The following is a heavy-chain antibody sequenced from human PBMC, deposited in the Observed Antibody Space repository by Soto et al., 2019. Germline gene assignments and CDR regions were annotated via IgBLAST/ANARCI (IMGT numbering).Heavy chain of an antibody. Sequence: SVKVSCKASGGTFSSYTISWVRQAPGQGLEWMGRIIPILGIANYAQKFQGRVTITADKSTSTAYMELSSLRSEDTAVYYCARDLGRDSLDIWGQGTMVPVSS. CDR1: GGTFSSYT. CDR2: IIPILGIA. V-gene: IGHV1-69*04. CDR3: ARDLGRDSLDI. J-gene: IGHJ3*02.